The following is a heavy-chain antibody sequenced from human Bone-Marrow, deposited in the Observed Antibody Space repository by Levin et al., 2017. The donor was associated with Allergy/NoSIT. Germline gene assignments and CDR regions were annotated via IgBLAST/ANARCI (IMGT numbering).Heavy chain of an antibody. J-gene: IGHJ4*02. Sequence: LSLTCAASGFSLNDYAMHWVRQAPGKGLEWVAIISSDGNTQYYTDSVKGRFVLSRDTSKNTLFLQMNSLRPDDTAIYHCARDYRSGCSNYWGQGTLVTVSS. CDR3: ARDYRSGCSNY. CDR1: GFSLNDYA. CDR2: ISSDGNTQ. V-gene: IGHV3-30*09. D-gene: IGHD6-19*01.